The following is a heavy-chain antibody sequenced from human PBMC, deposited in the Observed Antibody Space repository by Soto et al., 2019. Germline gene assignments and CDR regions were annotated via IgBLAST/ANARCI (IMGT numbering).Heavy chain of an antibody. Sequence: ASVKVSCKASGYTFTSYYMHWVRQAPGQGLEWMGIINPSGGSTSYAQKFQGRVTMTRDTSTSTVYMELSSLRSEDTAVYYCAGDGVIGGLDWGGGTYPGRYYGMDVWGQGTTVTVSS. CDR2: INPSGGST. V-gene: IGHV1-46*01. CDR3: AGDGVIGGLDWGGGTYPGRYYGMDV. D-gene: IGHD2-21*01. CDR1: GYTFTSYY. J-gene: IGHJ6*02.